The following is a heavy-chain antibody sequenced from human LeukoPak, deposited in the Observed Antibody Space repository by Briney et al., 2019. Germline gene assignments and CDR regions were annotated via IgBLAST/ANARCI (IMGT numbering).Heavy chain of an antibody. J-gene: IGHJ6*02. CDR3: ARAAGYYGSGSYYDGMDV. V-gene: IGHV1-3*01. CDR2: INAGNGNT. Sequence: ASVKVSCKASGYTFTSYAMHWVRQAPGQRLEWMGWINAGNGNTKYSQKFQGRVTITRDTSTSTVYMELSSLRSEDTAVYYCARAAGYYGSGSYYDGMDVWGQGITVTVSS. CDR1: GYTFTSYA. D-gene: IGHD3-10*01.